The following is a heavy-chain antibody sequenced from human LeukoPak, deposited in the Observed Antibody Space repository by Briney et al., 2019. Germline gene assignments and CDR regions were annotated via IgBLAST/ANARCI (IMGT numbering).Heavy chain of an antibody. V-gene: IGHV3-74*01. CDR3: AREGAAMAPRYFDH. Sequence: GGSLRLSCAASGFTFRSYWMLWVRQIPGKGLLWVSRIKNDGSTTTYADSVKGRFTISRDNAKNMLYLQMNSLRPEDTAVYYCAREGAAMAPRYFDHWGQGTLVTVSA. D-gene: IGHD5-18*01. CDR1: GFTFRSYW. CDR2: IKNDGSTT. J-gene: IGHJ4*02.